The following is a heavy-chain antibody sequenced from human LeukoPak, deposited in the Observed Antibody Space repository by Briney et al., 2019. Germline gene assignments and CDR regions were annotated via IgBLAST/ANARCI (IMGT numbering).Heavy chain of an antibody. D-gene: IGHD3-10*01. CDR1: GFTFSSYS. J-gene: IGHJ6*02. CDR2: ISSSSSYI. CDR3: ASVYGSGSYWYGMDV. V-gene: IGHV3-21*01. Sequence: GGSLRLSCAASGFTFSSYSMNWVRQAPGKGPEWVSSISSSSSYIYYADSVKGRFTISRDNAKNSLYLQMNSLRAEDTAVYYCASVYGSGSYWYGMDVWGQGTTVTVSS.